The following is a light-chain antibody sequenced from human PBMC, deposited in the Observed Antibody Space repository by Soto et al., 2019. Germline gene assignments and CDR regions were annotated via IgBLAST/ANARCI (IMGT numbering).Light chain of an antibody. J-gene: IGKJ4*01. CDR3: HQYGSSPLT. CDR2: GAS. V-gene: IGKV3-20*01. Sequence: EIELTQSPGTLSLSPGERATLSCRASQRITSNYLAWYQQKPGQAPRLLIYGASSRATGIPDRFSGSGSGTDFTLTISRLEPEDFAVYYCHQYGSSPLTFGGGTKVEIK. CDR1: QRITSNY.